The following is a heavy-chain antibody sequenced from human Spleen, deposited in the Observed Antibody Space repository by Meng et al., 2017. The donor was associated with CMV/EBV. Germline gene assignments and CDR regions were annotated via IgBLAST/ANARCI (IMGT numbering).Heavy chain of an antibody. D-gene: IGHD1-26*01. CDR3: AKDRAGGRSYGMDV. J-gene: IGHJ6*02. CDR2: VYSGGST. V-gene: IGHV3-23*03. Sequence: GESLKISCAASGFTFSSYAMTWVRQAPGKGLEWVSTVYSGGSTLYADSVKGRFTISRENPKNTVYLQMNSLRADDTAVYYCAKDRAGGRSYGMDVWGQGTTVTVSS. CDR1: GFTFSSYA.